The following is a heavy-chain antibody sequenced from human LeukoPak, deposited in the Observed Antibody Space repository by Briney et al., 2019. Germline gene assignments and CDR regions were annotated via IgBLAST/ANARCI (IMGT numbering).Heavy chain of an antibody. V-gene: IGHV3-23*01. CDR1: GFTFSTYA. J-gene: IGHJ4*02. Sequence: PRGSLRLSCAASGFTFSTYAMNWVRQAPGKGLEWVSSIRSSGVDTYYADSVEGRFTISRDNSKNTLYLQMNSLRVEDTAIYYCAKGINSGSYYYFDYRGQGTLATVSS. D-gene: IGHD1-26*01. CDR2: IRSSGVDT. CDR3: AKGINSGSYYYFDY.